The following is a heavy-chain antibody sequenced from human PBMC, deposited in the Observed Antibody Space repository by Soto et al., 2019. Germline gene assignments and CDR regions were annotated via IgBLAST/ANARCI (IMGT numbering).Heavy chain of an antibody. J-gene: IGHJ3*02. D-gene: IGHD1-26*01. Sequence: EVQLVESGGGLVKPGGSLRLSCAASGFTFSSYSMNWVRQAPGKGLEWVSSISSSSSYIYYADSVKGRFTISRDNAKNSLYLQMNSLRAEDTAVYYWARDHGLRSYAFDIWGQGTMVTVSS. CDR1: GFTFSSYS. CDR2: ISSSSSYI. V-gene: IGHV3-21*01. CDR3: ARDHGLRSYAFDI.